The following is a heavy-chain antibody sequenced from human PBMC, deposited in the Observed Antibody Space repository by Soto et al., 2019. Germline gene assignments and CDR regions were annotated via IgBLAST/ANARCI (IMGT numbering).Heavy chain of an antibody. D-gene: IGHD3-22*01. CDR1: GFTFSSYE. Sequence: EVQLVESGGGLVQPGGSLRLSCAASGFTFSSYEMNWVRQAPGKGLEWVSYISGRGTTTQYADSVKGRFTISRDNTKNSLYLQMNSLRVEDTAVYYCGSGSGYRYWGQGTLVTVSS. CDR2: ISGRGTTT. V-gene: IGHV3-48*03. J-gene: IGHJ4*02. CDR3: GSGSGYRY.